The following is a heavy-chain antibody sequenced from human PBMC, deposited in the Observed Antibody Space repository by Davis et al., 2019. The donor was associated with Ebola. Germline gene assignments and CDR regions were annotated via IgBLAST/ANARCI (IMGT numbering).Heavy chain of an antibody. Sequence: ASVKVSCKASGYTFTSYYMHWVRQAPGQGLEWMGIINPSGGSTSYAQKFQGRVTMTRDTSTSTVYMELSSLRSEDTAVYYCARDLRIVVVPAASFYYYGMDVWGQGTTVTVSS. J-gene: IGHJ6*02. V-gene: IGHV1-46*01. CDR1: GYTFTSYY. CDR2: INPSGGST. CDR3: ARDLRIVVVPAASFYYYGMDV. D-gene: IGHD2-2*01.